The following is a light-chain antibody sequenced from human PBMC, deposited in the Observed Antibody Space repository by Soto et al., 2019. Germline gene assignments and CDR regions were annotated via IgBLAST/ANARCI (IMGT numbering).Light chain of an antibody. CDR2: GNS. Sequence: QSVLTQPPSVSGAPGQRVTISCTGSSSNIGAGYDVHWYQQLPGTAPKLLIYGNSNRPSGVPDRFSGSKSGTSASLAITGLQGEGEADYYSQSYDSSLGGWVFGGGTKLTVL. CDR1: SSNIGAGYD. J-gene: IGLJ3*02. CDR3: QSYDSSLGGWV. V-gene: IGLV1-40*01.